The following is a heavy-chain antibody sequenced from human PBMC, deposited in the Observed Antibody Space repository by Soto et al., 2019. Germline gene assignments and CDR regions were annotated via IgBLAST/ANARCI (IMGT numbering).Heavy chain of an antibody. D-gene: IGHD3-22*01. CDR2: IIPMFGTA. CDR3: ARGWGYDSSDYYYAY. Sequence: QVQLVQSGAEVRKPGSSGKVSCKASGGTFSRHAISWVRQAPGQGLEWMGGIIPMFGTANHAQKFQGRVTIIADESTSTAYMELSSLRSEDTAIYYCARGWGYDSSDYYYAYWGQGTVVIVSS. V-gene: IGHV1-69*01. J-gene: IGHJ4*01. CDR1: GGTFSRHA.